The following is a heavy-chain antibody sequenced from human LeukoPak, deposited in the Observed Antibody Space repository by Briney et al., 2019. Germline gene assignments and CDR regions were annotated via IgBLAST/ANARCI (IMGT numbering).Heavy chain of an antibody. Sequence: ASVKVSCKASGYTFTSYYMHWVRQAPGQGLEWMGWINPNSGGTNYAQKFQGRVTMTRDTPISTAYMELSRLRSDDTAVYYCATWGSYYYYGMDVWGQGTTVTVSS. J-gene: IGHJ6*02. D-gene: IGHD7-27*01. V-gene: IGHV1-2*02. CDR2: INPNSGGT. CDR1: GYTFTSYY. CDR3: ATWGSYYYYGMDV.